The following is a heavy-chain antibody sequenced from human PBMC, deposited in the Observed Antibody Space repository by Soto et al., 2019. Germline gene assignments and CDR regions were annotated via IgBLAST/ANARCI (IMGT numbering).Heavy chain of an antibody. CDR1: GASISGYD. CDR2: IYATGTT. Sequence: SGTLSLTCTVSGASISGYDGSWIRKSAGKGLEWIGRIYATGTTDYNPSLKSRVMMSVDTSKKQFSLKLRSVTAADTAVYYCVRDGTKTLRDWFDPWGQGISVTVS. CDR3: VRDGTKTLRDWFDP. V-gene: IGHV4-4*07. D-gene: IGHD1-1*01. J-gene: IGHJ5*02.